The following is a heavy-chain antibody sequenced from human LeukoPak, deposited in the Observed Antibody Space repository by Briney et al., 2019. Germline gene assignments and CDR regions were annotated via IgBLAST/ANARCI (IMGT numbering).Heavy chain of an antibody. D-gene: IGHD3-3*01. J-gene: IGHJ4*02. CDR3: ASHYDFWRGFFPG. CDR1: GFTFICYW. Sequence: GGSLRLSCAASGFTFICYWMSSVRQAPGKGLEGVANIKQDGSEKYYVDSVKGRFTISRDNAKDSLYLQMNSLRAEDTAVYYCASHYDFWRGFFPGWGQGTLVTVSS. V-gene: IGHV3-7*01. CDR2: IKQDGSEK.